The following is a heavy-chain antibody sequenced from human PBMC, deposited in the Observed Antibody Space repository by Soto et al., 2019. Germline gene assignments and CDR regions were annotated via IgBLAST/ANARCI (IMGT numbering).Heavy chain of an antibody. Sequence: SVKVSCKASGGTFSSYATSWVRQAPGQGLEWMGGIIPISGTANYAQKLQGRATMTTDTSTSTAYMELRSLRSDDTVVYYCARDEGVLLWFGELDAFDIWGQGTMVTVSS. CDR1: GGTFSSYA. CDR3: ARDEGVLLWFGELDAFDI. CDR2: IIPISGTA. V-gene: IGHV1-69*05. D-gene: IGHD3-10*01. J-gene: IGHJ3*02.